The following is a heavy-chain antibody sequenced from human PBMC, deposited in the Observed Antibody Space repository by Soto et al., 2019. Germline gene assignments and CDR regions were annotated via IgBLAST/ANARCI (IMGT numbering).Heavy chain of an antibody. CDR2: ISGSGGST. J-gene: IGHJ6*02. V-gene: IGHV3-23*01. CDR1: GFTFSSYA. CDR3: AKDTMVRGVIPYYGMDV. Sequence: PGGSLRLSCAASGFTFSSYAMSWVRQAPGKGLEWVSAISGSGGSTYYADSVKGRFTISRDNSKNTLYLQMNSLRAEDTAVYYCAKDTMVRGVIPYYGMDVWGQGTTVTVSS. D-gene: IGHD3-10*01.